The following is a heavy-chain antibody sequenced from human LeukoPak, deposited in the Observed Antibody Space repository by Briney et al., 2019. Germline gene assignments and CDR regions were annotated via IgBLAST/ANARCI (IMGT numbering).Heavy chain of an antibody. J-gene: IGHJ4*02. CDR1: GFTFDDYA. Sequence: PGRSLRLSCAASGFTFDDYAMHWVRQAPGKGLEWVSGTSWNSGSIGYADSVKGRFTISRDNAKNSLYLQMNSLRAEDTALYNCAKDIKWSSWRYFDYWGQGTLVTVSS. CDR3: AKDIKWSSWRYFDY. D-gene: IGHD6-13*01. V-gene: IGHV3-9*01. CDR2: TSWNSGSI.